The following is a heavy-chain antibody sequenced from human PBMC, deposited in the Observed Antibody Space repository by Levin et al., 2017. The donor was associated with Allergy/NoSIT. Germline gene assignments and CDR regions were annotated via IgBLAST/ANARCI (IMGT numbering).Heavy chain of an antibody. D-gene: IGHD6-19*01. J-gene: IGHJ3*02. CDR3: ARATAGLDI. Sequence: GESLKISCAASGFTLSSYDIHWVRQATGKGLEWVSAIGTAGDTSYSGSVKGRFTISRENAKNSLYLQMNSLRAGDTAVYYCARATAGLDIWGQGTLVTVSS. CDR1: GFTLSSYD. CDR2: IGTAGDT. V-gene: IGHV3-13*04.